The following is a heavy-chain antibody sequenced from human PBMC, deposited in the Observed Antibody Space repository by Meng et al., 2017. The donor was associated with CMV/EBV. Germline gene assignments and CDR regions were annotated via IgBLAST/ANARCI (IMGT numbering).Heavy chain of an antibody. CDR2: INPNSGGT. J-gene: IGHJ6*02. CDR3: ARDGGRYCSSTSCYYGMDV. V-gene: IGHV1-2*02. D-gene: IGHD2-2*01. CDR1: GYTFTGYY. Sequence: ASVKVSCKASGYTFTGYYMHWVRQAPGQGREWMGWINPNSGGTNYAQKFQGRVTMTRDTSISTAYMELSRLRSDDTAAYYCARDGGRYCSSTSCYYGMDVWGQGTTVTVSS.